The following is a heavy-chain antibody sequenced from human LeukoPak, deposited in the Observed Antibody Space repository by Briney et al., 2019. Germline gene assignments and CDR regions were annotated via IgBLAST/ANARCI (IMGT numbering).Heavy chain of an antibody. D-gene: IGHD3-22*01. CDR1: GGSISSSSYY. CDR3: ARRRIRGGYDPYYFDY. Sequence: PSETLSLTCIVSGGSISSSSYYWGWISQPPGKGLEWIGNIYYIGSTYYNPSLKSRVTIAVDTSKNQFSLKLSSVLAADTAVYYCARRRIRGGYDPYYFDYWGQGTLVTVSS. V-gene: IGHV4-39*01. CDR2: IYYIGST. J-gene: IGHJ4*02.